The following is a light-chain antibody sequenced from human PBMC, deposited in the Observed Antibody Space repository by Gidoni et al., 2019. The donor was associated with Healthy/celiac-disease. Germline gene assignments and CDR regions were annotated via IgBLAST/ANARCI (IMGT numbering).Light chain of an antibody. Sequence: DIQMTQSPSTLSASVGDRVTIPCRASQSISSWLAWYQQKPGKAPKLLIYKASSLESGVPSRFSGRGSGTEFTLTISSLQPDDFATYYCQQYNSYSLTFGGGTKVEIK. CDR3: QQYNSYSLT. CDR1: QSISSW. J-gene: IGKJ4*01. CDR2: KAS. V-gene: IGKV1-5*03.